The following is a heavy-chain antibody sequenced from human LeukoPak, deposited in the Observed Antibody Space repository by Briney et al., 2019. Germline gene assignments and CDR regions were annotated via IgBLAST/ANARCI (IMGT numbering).Heavy chain of an antibody. CDR2: INPSGGST. CDR1: GYTFTSYY. D-gene: IGHD2-15*01. V-gene: IGHV1-46*01. CDR3: ARALCSGGSCYSDDAAFDI. J-gene: IGHJ3*02. Sequence: RASVKVSCKASGYTFTSYYMHWVRQAPGQGLEWMGIINPSGGSTSYAQKFQGRVTITADESTSTAYMELSSLRSEDTAVYYCARALCSGGSCYSDDAAFDIWGRGTMVTVSS.